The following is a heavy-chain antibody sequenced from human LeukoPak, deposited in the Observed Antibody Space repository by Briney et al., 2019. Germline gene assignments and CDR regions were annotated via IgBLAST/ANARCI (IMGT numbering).Heavy chain of an antibody. Sequence: PSETLSLTCTVSGGSISSGSYYWSWIRQPAGKGLEWIGRIYTSGSTNYNPSLKSRVTISVDTSKNQFSLKLSSVTAADTAVYYCAREVLWPLKQYYFDYWGQGTLVTVSS. CDR2: IYTSGST. D-gene: IGHD3-10*01. V-gene: IGHV4-61*02. CDR1: GGSISSGSYY. CDR3: AREVLWPLKQYYFDY. J-gene: IGHJ4*02.